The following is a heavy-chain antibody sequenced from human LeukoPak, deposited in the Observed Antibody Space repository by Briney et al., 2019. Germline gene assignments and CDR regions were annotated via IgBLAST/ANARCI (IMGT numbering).Heavy chain of an antibody. J-gene: IGHJ1*01. V-gene: IGHV3-64*01. CDR3: ARPMRPGIAAAGTGYFQH. CDR2: ISSNGGST. D-gene: IGHD6-13*01. Sequence: PGGSLRLSCAASGFTFSSYAMHWVRQAPGKGLEYVSAISSNGGSTYYANSVKGRFTISRDNSKNTLYLQMGSLRAEDMAVYYCARPMRPGIAAAGTGYFQHWGQGTLVTVSS. CDR1: GFTFSSYA.